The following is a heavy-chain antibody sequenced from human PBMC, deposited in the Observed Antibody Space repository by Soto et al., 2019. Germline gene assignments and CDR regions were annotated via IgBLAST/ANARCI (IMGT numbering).Heavy chain of an antibody. CDR2: IYSGNT. V-gene: IGHV4-39*01. J-gene: IGHJ4*02. D-gene: IGHD1-26*01. CDR1: GGSISSSTYY. Sequence: QLQLQESGPGLVKPSETLSLTCTVSGGSISSSTYYWGWIRQPPGKGLEWIGSIYSGNTYHNPSLKRRGTISADTSKNQLSLRLSSVTAADTAVYYCARHGGSYYFDYWGQGTLVTVSS. CDR3: ARHGGSYYFDY.